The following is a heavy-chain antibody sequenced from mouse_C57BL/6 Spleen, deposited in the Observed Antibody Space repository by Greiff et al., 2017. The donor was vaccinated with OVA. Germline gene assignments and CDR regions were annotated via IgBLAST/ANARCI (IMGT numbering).Heavy chain of an antibody. J-gene: IGHJ2*01. CDR1: GYTFTDCY. CDR3: ARSGGTSYFDY. V-gene: IGHV1-75*01. D-gene: IGHD4-1*01. CDR2: IFPGSGST. Sequence: VQLQQSGPELVKPGASVKISCKASGYTFTDCYINWVKQRPGQGLEWIGWIFPGSGSTYYNEKFKGKATLTVDNSSSTAYMLLSSLTSEDSAVYFCARSGGTSYFDYWGQGTTLTVSS.